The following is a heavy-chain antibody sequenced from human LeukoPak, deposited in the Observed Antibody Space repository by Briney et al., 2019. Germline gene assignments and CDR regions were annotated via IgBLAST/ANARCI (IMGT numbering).Heavy chain of an antibody. J-gene: IGHJ4*02. V-gene: IGHV3-23*01. D-gene: IGHD1-26*01. CDR3: AKIGQVGATLLDY. CDR2: ISGSGGST. CDR1: GFTFSSYA. Sequence: GGSLRLSCAASGFTFSSYAMSWVRQAPGKGLEWVSAISGSGGSTYYADSVKGRFTLSRDNSKNTLHLQMNSLRAEDTAVYYCAKIGQVGATLLDYWGQGTLVTVSS.